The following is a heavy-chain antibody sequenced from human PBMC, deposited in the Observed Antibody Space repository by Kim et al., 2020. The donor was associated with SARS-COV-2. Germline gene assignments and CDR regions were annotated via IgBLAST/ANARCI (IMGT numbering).Heavy chain of an antibody. V-gene: IGHV3-66*01. CDR2: T. J-gene: IGHJ4*02. Sequence: TYYPGYVNGRLTISRDDSKNTVYLQMNSLKTEDTAVYFCAGEPSTYFDYWGQGTLVTVSS. CDR3: AGEPSTYFDY.